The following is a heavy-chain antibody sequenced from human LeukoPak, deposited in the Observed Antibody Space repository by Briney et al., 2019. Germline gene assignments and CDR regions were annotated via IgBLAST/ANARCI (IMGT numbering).Heavy chain of an antibody. Sequence: PGGSLRLSCAASGFTFSSYAMSWVRQAPGKGLEWVSAISGSGGSTYYADSVKGRFTISRDNSKNTLYLQMNSLRDEDTAVYYCATQLWFGELLDFDYWGQGTLVTVSS. D-gene: IGHD3-10*01. CDR2: ISGSGGST. CDR3: ATQLWFGELLDFDY. V-gene: IGHV3-23*01. J-gene: IGHJ4*02. CDR1: GFTFSSYA.